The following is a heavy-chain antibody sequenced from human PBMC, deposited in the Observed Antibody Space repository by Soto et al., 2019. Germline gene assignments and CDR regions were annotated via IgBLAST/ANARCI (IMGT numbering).Heavy chain of an antibody. CDR2: IYYSGST. Sequence: QLQLQESGPGLVKPSETLSLTCTVSGGSISSSSYYWGWIRQPPGKGLEWIGSIYYSGSTYYNPPLKRRVTIAVDTSKNQFSMKLSSVTAADTAVYYCARQGEEGWYYYYYGMDVWGQGTTVTVSS. J-gene: IGHJ6*02. V-gene: IGHV4-39*01. D-gene: IGHD2-15*01. CDR1: GGSISSSSYY. CDR3: ARQGEEGWYYYYYGMDV.